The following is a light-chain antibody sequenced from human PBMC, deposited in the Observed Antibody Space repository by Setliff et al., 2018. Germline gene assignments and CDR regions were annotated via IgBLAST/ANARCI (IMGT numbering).Light chain of an antibody. CDR1: QDVSSF. CDR3: QQLISFPRT. CDR2: GAS. V-gene: IGKV1-9*01. J-gene: IGKJ4*01. Sequence: DIQLTQSPSFLSASVGDRVIITCRASQDVSSFFAWYQQKPGKVPKILIWGASHLQSGVPSRFSGDRSGAEYTLTINFLQPEDFATYYCQQLISFPRTFGGGTKVDIK.